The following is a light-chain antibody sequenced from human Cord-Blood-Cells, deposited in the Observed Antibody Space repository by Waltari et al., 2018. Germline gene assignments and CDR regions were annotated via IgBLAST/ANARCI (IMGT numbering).Light chain of an antibody. J-gene: IGKJ1*01. CDR1: QSVSSN. CDR2: GAS. CDR3: QEYNNWPPWT. V-gene: IGKV3-15*01. Sequence: EIVLPQSPPTLSVSPGERPTLSCRVSQSVSSNLAWYQQKPGQAPRLLIYGASTTATGIPARFSGSGFGTEFTLTISSLQSEDFAGYFCQEYNNWPPWTFGQGTKVEIK.